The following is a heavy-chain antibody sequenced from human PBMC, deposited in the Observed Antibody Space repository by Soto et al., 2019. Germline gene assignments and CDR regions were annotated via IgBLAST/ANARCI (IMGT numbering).Heavy chain of an antibody. V-gene: IGHV3-48*01. CDR1: GFTFSSYS. J-gene: IGHJ6*03. CDR2: ISSSSSTI. Sequence: GGSLRLSCAASGFTFSSYSMNWVRQAPGKGLEWVSYISSSSSTIYYADSVKGRFTISRDNAKNSLYLQMNSLRAEDTAVYYCARGPPYYYGSGGGYMDVWGKGTTVTVSS. D-gene: IGHD3-10*01. CDR3: ARGPPYYYGSGGGYMDV.